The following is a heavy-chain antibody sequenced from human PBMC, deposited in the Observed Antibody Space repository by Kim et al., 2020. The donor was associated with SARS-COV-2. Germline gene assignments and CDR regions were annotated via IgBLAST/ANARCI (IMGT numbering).Heavy chain of an antibody. J-gene: IGHJ4*02. CDR2: IYYSGST. CDR1: GGSVRSGSYF. CDR3: ARAPNDFWSGYPYYYDY. D-gene: IGHD3-3*01. V-gene: IGHV4-61*01. Sequence: SETLSLTCIVSGGSVRSGSYFWSWIRQPPGKGLEWIGYIYYSGSTNYNPSLKSRVTMSVDTSKNQLSLKVRSVTAADTAVYYCARAPNDFWSGYPYYYDYWGQGTLVTVSS.